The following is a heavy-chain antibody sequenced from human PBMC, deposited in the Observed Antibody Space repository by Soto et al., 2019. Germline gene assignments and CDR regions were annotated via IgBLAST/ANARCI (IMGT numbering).Heavy chain of an antibody. CDR1: GFTFSSYA. CDR2: ISGSGGST. Sequence: GGSLRLSCAASGFTFSSYAMSWVRQGPGKGLEWVSAISGSGGSTYYADSVKGRFTISRDNSKNTLYLQMNSLRAEDTAVYYCAKDIEGIAAAGSRDYFDYWGQGTLVTVSS. CDR3: AKDIEGIAAAGSRDYFDY. J-gene: IGHJ4*02. D-gene: IGHD6-13*01. V-gene: IGHV3-23*01.